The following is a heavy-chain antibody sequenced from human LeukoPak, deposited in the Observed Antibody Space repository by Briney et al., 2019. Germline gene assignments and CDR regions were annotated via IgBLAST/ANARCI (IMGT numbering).Heavy chain of an antibody. CDR1: GGSISSYY. CDR2: IYYSGST. J-gene: IGHJ4*02. Sequence: KPSETLSLTCTVSGGSISSYYWSWLRQPPGKGLEWIGYIYYSGSTNYNPSLKSRVTISVDTSKNQFSLKLSSVTAADTAVYYCARDQVAVAGMGFDYWGQGTLVTVSS. CDR3: ARDQVAVAGMGFDY. V-gene: IGHV4-59*01. D-gene: IGHD6-19*01.